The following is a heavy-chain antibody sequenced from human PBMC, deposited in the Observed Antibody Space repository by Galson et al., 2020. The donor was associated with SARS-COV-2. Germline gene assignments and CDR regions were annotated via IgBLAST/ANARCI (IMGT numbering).Heavy chain of an antibody. V-gene: IGHV3-64*01. D-gene: IGHD3-22*01. CDR2: ISSNGGST. J-gene: IGHJ3*02. CDR1: GFTFSSYA. CDR3: AREDNYDESSGYYYQDAFDI. Sequence: GGSLRLSCAASGFTFSSYAMHWVRQAPGKGLEYVSAISSNGGSTYYANSVKGRFTISRDNSKNTLYLQMGSLRAEDMAVYYCAREDNYDESSGYYYQDAFDIWGQGTMVTVSS.